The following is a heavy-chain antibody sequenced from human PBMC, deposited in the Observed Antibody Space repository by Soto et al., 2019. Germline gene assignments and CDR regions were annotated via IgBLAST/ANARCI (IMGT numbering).Heavy chain of an antibody. Sequence: SETLSLTCTVSGGSISSYYWNWIRQPPGKGLEWIGDIYYGGGTNYNPSLKSRVTISVDTSKNQFSLKLSSVTAADTAVYYCARLLYGSGSWFDPWGQGTLVTVSS. CDR1: GGSISSYY. J-gene: IGHJ5*02. V-gene: IGHV4-59*08. D-gene: IGHD3-10*01. CDR3: ARLLYGSGSWFDP. CDR2: IYYGGGT.